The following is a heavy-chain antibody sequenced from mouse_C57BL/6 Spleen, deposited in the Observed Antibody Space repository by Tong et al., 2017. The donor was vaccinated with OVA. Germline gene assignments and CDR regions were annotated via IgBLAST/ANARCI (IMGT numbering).Heavy chain of an antibody. V-gene: IGHV1-14*01. D-gene: IGHD1-1*01. CDR3: ARDTTVVATDY. CDR2: INPYNDGT. J-gene: IGHJ2*01. Sequence: EVQLQESGPELVKPGASVKMSCKASGYTFTSYVMHWVKQKPGQGLEWIGYINPYNDGTKYNEKFKGKATFTADTSSNTAYMQLSSLTSEDSAVYYCARDTTVVATDYWGQGTTLTVSS. CDR1: GYTFTSYV.